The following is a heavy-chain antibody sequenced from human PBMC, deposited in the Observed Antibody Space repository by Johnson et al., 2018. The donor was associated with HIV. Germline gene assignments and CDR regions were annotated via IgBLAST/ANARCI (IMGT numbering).Heavy chain of an antibody. CDR3: TSQPHNWNYGGGAFEI. CDR1: GFTFSASG. V-gene: IGHV3-15*01. Sequence: VQLVESGGGLVQPGGSLKLSCAASGFTFSASGMHWVRQASGKGLEWVGRIKSKTDGGTTDYAAPVKGRFTISRDDSKNTLYLQMNSLKTEDTAVYYCTSQPHNWNYGGGAFEIWGQGTMVTVSS. CDR2: IKSKTDGGTT. J-gene: IGHJ3*02. D-gene: IGHD1-7*01.